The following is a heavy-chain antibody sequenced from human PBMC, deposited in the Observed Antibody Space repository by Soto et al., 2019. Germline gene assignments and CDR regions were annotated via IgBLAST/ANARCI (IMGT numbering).Heavy chain of an antibody. V-gene: IGHV4-39*01. CDR2: IYYSGST. Sequence: QLQLQESGPGLVKPSETLSLTCTVSGGSISSSSYYWGWIRQPPGKGLEWIGSIYYSGSTYYNPSLKSRVTISVDTSKNQFSLKLSSVTAADTAVYYCARHCSGGSCDSFFDYWGQGTLVTVSS. CDR1: GGSISSSSYY. J-gene: IGHJ4*02. D-gene: IGHD2-15*01. CDR3: ARHCSGGSCDSFFDY.